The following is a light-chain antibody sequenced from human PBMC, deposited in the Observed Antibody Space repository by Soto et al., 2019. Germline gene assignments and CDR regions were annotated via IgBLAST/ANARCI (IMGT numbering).Light chain of an antibody. Sequence: VLTDSPVTRSLSQGERATLSCRASQSVSSSYLAWYQQKPGQAPRLLIYGASSRATGIPDRFSGSGSGTDFTLTISRLEPEDFAVYYCQQYGSSPFTFGPGTKVDIK. CDR3: QQYGSSPFT. CDR2: GAS. J-gene: IGKJ3*01. CDR1: QSVSSSY. V-gene: IGKV3-20*01.